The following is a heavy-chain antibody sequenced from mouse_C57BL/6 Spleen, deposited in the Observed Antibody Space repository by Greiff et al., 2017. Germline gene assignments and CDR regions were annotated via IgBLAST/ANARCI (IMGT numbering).Heavy chain of an antibody. CDR1: GYTFTSYW. V-gene: IGHV1-55*01. Sequence: VQLQQPGAELVKPGASVKMSCKASGYTFTSYWITWVKQRPGQGLEWIGDIYPGSGSTNYNEKFKSKATLTVDTSSSTAYMQLSSLTSEDSAVYYCARSLDGYYSYYAMDYWGQGTSVTVSS. CDR2: IYPGSGST. D-gene: IGHD2-3*01. CDR3: ARSLDGYYSYYAMDY. J-gene: IGHJ4*01.